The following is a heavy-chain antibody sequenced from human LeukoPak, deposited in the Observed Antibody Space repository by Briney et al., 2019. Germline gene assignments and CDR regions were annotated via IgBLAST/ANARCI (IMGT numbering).Heavy chain of an antibody. CDR1: GYSFTNSW. CDR3: ARPGGSLSDLDY. J-gene: IGHJ4*02. V-gene: IGHV5-51*01. CDR2: IYPSDSDT. Sequence: GESLKISCKGSGYSFTNSWIGWVRQMPGEGLEWMGVIYPSDSDTRYSPSFQGQVTISADKSISTAYLQWSSLKASDSAMYYCARPGGSLSDLDYWGQGTLVTVSS. D-gene: IGHD1-26*01.